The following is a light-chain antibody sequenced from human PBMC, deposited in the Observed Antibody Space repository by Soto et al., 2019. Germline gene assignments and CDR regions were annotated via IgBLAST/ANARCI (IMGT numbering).Light chain of an antibody. CDR2: SAS. CDR3: QQYGRSPRT. Sequence: EIVLTQSPGTLSLSPGERATLSCRASQSVSSTYLAWYQQKPGQDPRLLIYSASSRATGIPDRFRGSGSATDFTLTISILEPEDFAVYYCQQYGRSPRTFGQGTKVEIK. J-gene: IGKJ1*01. CDR1: QSVSSTY. V-gene: IGKV3-20*01.